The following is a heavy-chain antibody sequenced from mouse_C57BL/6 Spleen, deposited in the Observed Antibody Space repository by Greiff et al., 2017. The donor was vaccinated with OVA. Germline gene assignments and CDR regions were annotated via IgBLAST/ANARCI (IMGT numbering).Heavy chain of an antibody. CDR1: GYSITSGYD. J-gene: IGHJ3*01. Sequence: EVKVEESGPGMVKPSQSLSLTCTVTGYSITSGYDWHWIRHFPGNKLEWMGYISYSGSTNYNPSLKSRISITHDTSKNHFFLKLNSVTTEDTATYYCARASYYYGSSSAWFAYWGQGTLVTVSA. V-gene: IGHV3-1*01. D-gene: IGHD1-1*01. CDR2: ISYSGST. CDR3: ARASYYYGSSSAWFAY.